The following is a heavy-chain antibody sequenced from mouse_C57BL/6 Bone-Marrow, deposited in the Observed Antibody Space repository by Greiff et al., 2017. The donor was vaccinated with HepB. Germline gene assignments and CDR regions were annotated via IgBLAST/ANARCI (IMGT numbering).Heavy chain of an antibody. CDR2: ISDGGSYT. CDR1: GFTFSSYA. J-gene: IGHJ3*01. V-gene: IGHV5-4*01. Sequence: DVQLVESGGGLVKPGGSLKLSCAASGFTFSSYAMSWVRQTPEKRLEWVATISDGGSYTYYPDNVKGRFTISRDNAKNNLYLQMSHLKSEDTAMYYCARTGLPFAYWGQGTLVTVSA. CDR3: ARTGLPFAY. D-gene: IGHD3-1*01.